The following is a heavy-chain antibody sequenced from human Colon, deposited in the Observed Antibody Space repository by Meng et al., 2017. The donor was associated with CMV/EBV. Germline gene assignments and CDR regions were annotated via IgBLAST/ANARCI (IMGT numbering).Heavy chain of an antibody. J-gene: IGHJ4*02. CDR2: ISAYNGQA. Sequence: QVQLIQYGVEVKKPGATVKISCKASGYIFTTYGVSWVRQAPGQGLEWMGWISAYNGQATYAQNLQGRVTLTTDTSTNTVYMEMRSLTSDATAVYYCARCPYCSGATCYQQYFDYWGQGTLVTVSS. V-gene: IGHV1-18*01. D-gene: IGHD2-2*01. CDR3: ARCPYCSGATCYQQYFDY. CDR1: GYIFTTYG.